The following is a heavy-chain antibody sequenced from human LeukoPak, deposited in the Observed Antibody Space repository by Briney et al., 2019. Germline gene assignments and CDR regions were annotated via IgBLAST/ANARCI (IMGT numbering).Heavy chain of an antibody. Sequence: SETLSLSCTVSGGSISSYYWSWIRQPAGKGLEWIGRIYTSGSTNYNPSLKSRVTMSVDTSKNQFSLKLSSVTAADTAVYYCARGSVTTWWFDPWGQGTLVTVSS. V-gene: IGHV4-4*07. CDR3: ARGSVTTWWFDP. CDR2: IYTSGST. CDR1: GGSISSYY. J-gene: IGHJ5*02. D-gene: IGHD4-11*01.